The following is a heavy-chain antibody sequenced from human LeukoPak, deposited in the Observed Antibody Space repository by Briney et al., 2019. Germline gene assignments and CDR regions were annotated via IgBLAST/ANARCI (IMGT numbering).Heavy chain of an antibody. Sequence: PSETLSLTCTVSGDSVTSGYWSWIRQPTGKGLEWIGYIYDSGITDYNPSLKSRLAISVDTSNNQFSLNLSSVTAADTAVYYCAGRGHRYSRDWGQGILVTVFS. CDR3: AGRGHRYSRD. V-gene: IGHV4-4*09. J-gene: IGHJ1*01. CDR1: GDSVTSGY. D-gene: IGHD2-15*01. CDR2: IYDSGIT.